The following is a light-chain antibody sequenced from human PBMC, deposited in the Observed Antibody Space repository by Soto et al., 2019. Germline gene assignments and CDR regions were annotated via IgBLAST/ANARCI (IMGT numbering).Light chain of an antibody. V-gene: IGLV2-14*01. J-gene: IGLJ1*01. CDR2: EVS. CDR3: SSYTSTSTYV. CDR1: SSDVGSY. Sequence: QSALTQPASVSGSPGQSITISCTGTSSDVGSYVSWYQQHPGKAPKLMIYEVSNRPSGVSHRFSGSKSGNTASLTISGLQAEDETIYYCSSYTSTSTYVFGTGTQLTVL.